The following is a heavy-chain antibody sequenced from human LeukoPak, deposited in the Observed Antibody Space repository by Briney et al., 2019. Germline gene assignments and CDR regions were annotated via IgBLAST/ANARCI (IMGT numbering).Heavy chain of an antibody. J-gene: IGHJ6*03. CDR2: IRYDGSNK. V-gene: IGHV3-33*01. CDR3: ARDTAARFFYYYMDV. Sequence: GGSLRLSCAASGFTFSSYGMHWVRQAPGKGLEWVAVIRYDGSNKYYADSVKGRFTISRDNSKNTLYLQMNSLRAEDTAVYYCARDTAARFFYYYMDVWGKGTTVTVSS. CDR1: GFTFSSYG. D-gene: IGHD6-6*01.